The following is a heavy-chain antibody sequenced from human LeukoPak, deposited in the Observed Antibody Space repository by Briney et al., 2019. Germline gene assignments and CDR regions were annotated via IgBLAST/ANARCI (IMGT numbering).Heavy chain of an antibody. Sequence: GGSLRLSCAASGFTFSSYTMNWVRQAPGKGLEYVSAISSNGGSTYYANSVKGRFTISRDNSKNTLYLQMGSLRAEDMAVYYCARGGGALVPAAYFDYWGQGTLVTVSS. D-gene: IGHD2-2*01. CDR2: ISSNGGST. CDR1: GFTFSSYT. V-gene: IGHV3-64*01. CDR3: ARGGGALVPAAYFDY. J-gene: IGHJ4*02.